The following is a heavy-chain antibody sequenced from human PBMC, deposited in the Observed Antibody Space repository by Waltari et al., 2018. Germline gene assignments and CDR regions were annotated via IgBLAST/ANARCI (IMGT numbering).Heavy chain of an antibody. CDR2: MNPNSGNT. CDR1: GYTFTSYE. V-gene: IGHV1-8*03. J-gene: IGHJ4*02. Sequence: QVQLVQSGAEVKKPGASVKVSCKASGYTFTSYEINWVRKAPGQGLEWMGWMNPNSGNTGYAQKFQGRVTITRNTSISTAYMELSSLRSEDTAVYYCAREMVQGVIITPSFDYWGQGTLVTVSS. D-gene: IGHD3-10*01. CDR3: AREMVQGVIITPSFDY.